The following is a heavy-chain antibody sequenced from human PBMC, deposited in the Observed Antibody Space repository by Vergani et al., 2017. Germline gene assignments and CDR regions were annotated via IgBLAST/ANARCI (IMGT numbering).Heavy chain of an antibody. CDR1: GFMFNNYA. Sequence: VSLMESGGDLVQPGGSLTVSCVGSGFMFNNYAMHWVRQAPGKGLEWVSMTWYEGNNNYYADSVKGRFTISKDISKNTLYLQMNSLRGDDTAVYYCARETRDTPSSLDYWGQGTLVTVSS. D-gene: IGHD5-24*01. V-gene: IGHV3-33*08. CDR3: ARETRDTPSSLDY. CDR2: TWYEGNNN. J-gene: IGHJ4*02.